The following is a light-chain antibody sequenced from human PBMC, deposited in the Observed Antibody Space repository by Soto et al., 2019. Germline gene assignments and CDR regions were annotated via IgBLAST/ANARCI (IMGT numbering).Light chain of an antibody. J-gene: IGKJ4*01. V-gene: IGKV1-12*01. CDR1: QGISSW. CDR3: HQANSFLLT. Sequence: DLQMTQSPSSVSASVGDRVTITCRASQGISSWLAGYQQKPGKAPRLLIYAAATLQSGVPSSFRGSGSGTDVTLTISSLQPEDFATYYCHQANSFLLTFGGGTKVEVK. CDR2: AAA.